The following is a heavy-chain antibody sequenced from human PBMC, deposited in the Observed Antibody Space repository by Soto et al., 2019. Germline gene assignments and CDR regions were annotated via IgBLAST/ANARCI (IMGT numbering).Heavy chain of an antibody. J-gene: IGHJ5*02. CDR3: ARVSLQEYGGGSFDP. CDR2: IGTAGDT. Sequence: EVQLVESGGGLVQPGGSLRLSCAASGFTFSSYDMHWVRQATGKGLEWVSAIGTAGDTYYPGSVKGRFTISRENAKNSVYLQMNSLRAWDTAVYYCARVSLQEYGGGSFDPWGQGTLVTVSS. V-gene: IGHV3-13*01. CDR1: GFTFSSYD. D-gene: IGHD6-6*01.